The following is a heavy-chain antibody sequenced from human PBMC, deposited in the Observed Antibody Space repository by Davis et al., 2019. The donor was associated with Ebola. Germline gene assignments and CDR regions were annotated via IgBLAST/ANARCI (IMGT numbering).Heavy chain of an antibody. CDR1: GGSVSSPGFY. Sequence: PSETLSLTCTVSGGSVSSPGFYWSWIRQRPGKGLEWIGYIYQSGSPYYSRSLQSRPTMSVDKSRNQFSLTLSSVTAADTAVYYCASMQIYESRDNYQTNYYFDSWGPGTLVTVSS. CDR2: IYQSGSP. CDR3: ASMQIYESRDNYQTNYYFDS. V-gene: IGHV4-31*03. D-gene: IGHD3-22*01. J-gene: IGHJ4*02.